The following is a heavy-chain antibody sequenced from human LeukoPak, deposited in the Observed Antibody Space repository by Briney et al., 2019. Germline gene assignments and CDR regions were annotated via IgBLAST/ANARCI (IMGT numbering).Heavy chain of an antibody. J-gene: IGHJ5*02. CDR3: ARSPPLPNTASRGYSDNWFDP. D-gene: IGHD5-18*01. V-gene: IGHV3-11*01. CDR2: ISSSGSTI. Sequence: GGSLRLSCAASGFTFSDYYMSWIRQAPGKGLEWVSYISSSGSTIYYADSVRGRFTISRDNAKNSLYLQMNSLRAEDTAVYYCARSPPLPNTASRGYSDNWFDPWGQGTLVTVSS. CDR1: GFTFSDYY.